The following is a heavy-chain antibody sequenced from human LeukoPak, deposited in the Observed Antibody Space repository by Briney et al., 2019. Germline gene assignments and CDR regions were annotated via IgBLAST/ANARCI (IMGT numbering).Heavy chain of an antibody. J-gene: IGHJ4*02. Sequence: GGSLRLSCAASGFSVSSNYMSWVRQAPGKGLEWVSLINSGGYSFNADSVKGRFTTSRDNSKNTLYPQMNSLRAEDTAVYYCARGYSSSWLYFDNWGQGTLVTVSS. CDR2: INSGGYS. CDR1: GFSVSSNY. D-gene: IGHD6-13*01. CDR3: ARGYSSSWLYFDN. V-gene: IGHV3-66*01.